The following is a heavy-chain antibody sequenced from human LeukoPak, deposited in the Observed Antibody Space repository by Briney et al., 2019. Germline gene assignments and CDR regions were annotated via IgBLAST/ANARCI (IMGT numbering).Heavy chain of an antibody. D-gene: IGHD3-22*01. Sequence: ASVKVSCKASGYTFTSYAMNWVRQAPGQGLEWMGWINTNTGNPTYAQGFTGRFVFSLDTSVSTAYLQISSLKAEDTAVYYCARLYYYDSTQPYYYGMDVWPRDHGHRLL. V-gene: IGHV7-4-1*02. J-gene: IGHJ6*02. CDR2: INTNTGNP. CDR3: ARLYYYDSTQPYYYGMDV. CDR1: GYTFTSYA.